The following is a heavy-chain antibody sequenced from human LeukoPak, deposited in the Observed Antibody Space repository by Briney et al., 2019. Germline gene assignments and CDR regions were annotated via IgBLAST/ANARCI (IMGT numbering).Heavy chain of an antibody. CDR2: ISAYNGNT. Sequence: ASVKVSCKASGYTFTSYGISWVRQAPGQGLEWMGWISAYNGNTDYVQKFQGRVTMTTDTSTSTAYMELRSLKSDDTAVYYCARVEAYCSRTSCHDYWGLGTLVTVSS. CDR3: ARVEAYCSRTSCHDY. J-gene: IGHJ4*02. CDR1: GYTFTSYG. V-gene: IGHV1-18*01. D-gene: IGHD2-2*01.